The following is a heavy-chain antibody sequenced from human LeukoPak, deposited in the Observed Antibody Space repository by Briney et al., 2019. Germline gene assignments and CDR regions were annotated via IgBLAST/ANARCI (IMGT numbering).Heavy chain of an antibody. D-gene: IGHD6-19*01. CDR1: GDSVSSNSAA. CDR2: TYYRSKWYN. CDR3: ARVAVSGTDWFDP. J-gene: IGHJ5*02. Sequence: SQTLSLTCAISGDSVSSNSAAWSWIRQSPSRGLEWLGRTYYRSKWYNDYAVSVKSRITINPDTSKNQFSLQLNPVTPEDTAVYYCARVAVSGTDWFDPWGQGTLVTVSS. V-gene: IGHV6-1*01.